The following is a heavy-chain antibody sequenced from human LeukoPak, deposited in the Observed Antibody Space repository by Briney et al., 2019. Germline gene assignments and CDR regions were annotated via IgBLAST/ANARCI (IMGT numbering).Heavy chain of an antibody. J-gene: IGHJ1*01. CDR2: ISYDGSNK. D-gene: IGHD6-6*01. V-gene: IGHV3-30*04. Sequence: PGGSLRLSCAASGFTFSSYAMHWVRQAPGKGLEWVAVISYDGSNKYYADSVKGRFTISRDNSKNTLYLQMNSLRAEDTAVYYCARVYSSSSSAEYFQHWGQGTLVTVSS. CDR1: GFTFSSYA. CDR3: ARVYSSSSSAEYFQH.